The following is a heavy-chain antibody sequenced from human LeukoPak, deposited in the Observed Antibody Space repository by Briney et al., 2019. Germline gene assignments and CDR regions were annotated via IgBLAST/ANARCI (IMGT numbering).Heavy chain of an antibody. D-gene: IGHD3-16*02. J-gene: IGHJ3*02. V-gene: IGHV4-59*12. CDR2: IYHSGST. CDR3: ARARYDYVWGSYRIDAFDI. Sequence: SETLSLTCTVSGGSISSYYWSWIRQPPGKGLEWIGYIYHSGSTYYNPSLKSQVTISVDRSKNQFSLKLSSVTAADTAVYYCARARYDYVWGSYRIDAFDIWGQGTMVTVSS. CDR1: GGSISSYY.